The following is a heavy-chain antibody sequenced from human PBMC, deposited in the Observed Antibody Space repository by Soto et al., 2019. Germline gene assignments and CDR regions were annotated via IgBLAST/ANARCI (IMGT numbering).Heavy chain of an antibody. CDR1: GFTFSDYS. V-gene: IGHV3-48*02. J-gene: IGHJ4*02. CDR3: ARDLYSGSYSEDY. CDR2: ISSSGATI. D-gene: IGHD1-26*01. Sequence: EVQLVESGGGLVQPGGSLRLSCAASGFTFSDYSMNWVRQAPGKGLEWVSEISSSGATIYYADSVKGRFTISRDNARNSLYRQMNSLRDEDTAVYYCARDLYSGSYSEDYWVQGTLVTVSS.